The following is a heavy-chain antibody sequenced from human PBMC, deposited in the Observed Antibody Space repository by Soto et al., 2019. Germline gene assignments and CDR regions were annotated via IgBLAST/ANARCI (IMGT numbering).Heavy chain of an antibody. D-gene: IGHD3-9*01. Sequence: PGGSLRLSCAASGFTVSSNYMSWVRQAPGKGLEWVSVIYSGGSTYYADSVKGRFTISRDNSKNTLYLQMNSLRAEDTAVYYCARVRRYFDWSPRRLDAFDIWGQATMVTVS. CDR1: GFTVSSNY. J-gene: IGHJ3*02. CDR3: ARVRRYFDWSPRRLDAFDI. CDR2: IYSGGST. V-gene: IGHV3-53*01.